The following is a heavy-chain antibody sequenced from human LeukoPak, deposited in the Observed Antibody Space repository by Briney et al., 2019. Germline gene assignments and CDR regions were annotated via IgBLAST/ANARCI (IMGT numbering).Heavy chain of an antibody. Sequence: PGGSLRLSCAASGFIFSNYAMSWVRQAPGKGLEWVSVIYSGGSTYYADSVKGRFTISRDNSKNTLYLQMNSLRAEDTAVYYCARVGELRGSAEYFQHWGQGTLVTVSS. CDR2: IYSGGST. D-gene: IGHD3-10*01. CDR3: ARVGELRGSAEYFQH. CDR1: GFIFSNYA. V-gene: IGHV3-53*01. J-gene: IGHJ1*01.